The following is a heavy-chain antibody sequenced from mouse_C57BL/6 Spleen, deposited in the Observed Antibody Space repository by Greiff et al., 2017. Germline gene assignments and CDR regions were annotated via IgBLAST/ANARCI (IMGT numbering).Heavy chain of an antibody. CDR1: GYTFTSYG. Sequence: VQLQESGAELARPGASVKLSCKASGYTFTSYGISWVKQRTGQGLEWIGEIYPRSGNTYYNEKFKGKATLTADKSSSTAYMELRSLTSEDSAVYFCARMDYDLHFDYWGQGTTLTVSS. D-gene: IGHD2-4*01. CDR2: IYPRSGNT. J-gene: IGHJ2*01. V-gene: IGHV1-81*01. CDR3: ARMDYDLHFDY.